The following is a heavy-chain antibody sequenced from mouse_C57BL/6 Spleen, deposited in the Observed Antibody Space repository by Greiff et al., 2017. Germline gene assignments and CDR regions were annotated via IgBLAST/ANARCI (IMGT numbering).Heavy chain of an antibody. Sequence: QVQLKQSGPELVKPGASVKISCKASGYAFSSSWMNWVKQRPGKGLEWIGRIYPGDGDTNYNGKFKGKATLTADKSSSTAYMQLRSLTSEDSAVYFCARQTFYAMDYWGQGTSVTVSS. CDR2: IYPGDGDT. D-gene: IGHD3-2*01. CDR3: ARQTFYAMDY. V-gene: IGHV1-82*01. CDR1: GYAFSSSW. J-gene: IGHJ4*01.